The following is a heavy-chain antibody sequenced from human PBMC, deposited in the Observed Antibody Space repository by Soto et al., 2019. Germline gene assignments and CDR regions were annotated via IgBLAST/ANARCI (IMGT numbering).Heavy chain of an antibody. CDR2: IYPGDSDT. J-gene: IGHJ4*02. V-gene: IGHV5-51*01. D-gene: IGHD5-18*01. CDR1: GYSFTSYW. Sequence: GESLKISCKGSGYSFTSYWIGWVRQMPGKGLEWTGIIYPGDSDTRYSPSFQGQVTISADKSISTAYLQWSSLKASDTAMYYCARHVSPVPGYSYGSYPHWGQGTLVTVSS. CDR3: ARHVSPVPGYSYGSYPH.